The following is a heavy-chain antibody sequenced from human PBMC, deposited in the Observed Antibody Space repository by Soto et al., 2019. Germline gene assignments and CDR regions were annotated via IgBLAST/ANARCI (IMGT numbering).Heavy chain of an antibody. CDR1: GYTFTSYA. CDR3: ARDAGTDWFDP. CDR2: ISTYNGNT. J-gene: IGHJ5*02. D-gene: IGHD6-13*01. V-gene: IGHV1-18*01. Sequence: QVQLVQSGAEVEKPGASVKVSCKASGYTFTSYAISWVRQAPGQGLEWMGRISTYNGNTNYAQKLQGRVTLTTDTSTSTAYMERRSLRSDGTAVYYCARDAGTDWFDPWGQGTLVTVSS.